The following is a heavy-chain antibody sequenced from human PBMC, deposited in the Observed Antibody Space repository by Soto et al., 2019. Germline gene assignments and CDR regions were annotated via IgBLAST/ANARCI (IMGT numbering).Heavy chain of an antibody. Sequence: QVQLVESGGGVVQPERSLRLSCAASGFTFSSYGMHWVRQAPGKGLEWVAVIWYDGSNKYYADSVEGRFTISRDNSKNTLYLKMNSLRAEDMAVYYCARGHYYDSSGDVEFDPWGQGTLVTVSS. CDR3: ARGHYYDSSGDVEFDP. J-gene: IGHJ5*02. CDR1: GFTFSSYG. D-gene: IGHD3-22*01. CDR2: IWYDGSNK. V-gene: IGHV3-33*01.